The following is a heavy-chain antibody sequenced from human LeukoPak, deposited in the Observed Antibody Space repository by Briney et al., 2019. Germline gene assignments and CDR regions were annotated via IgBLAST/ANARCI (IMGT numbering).Heavy chain of an antibody. V-gene: IGHV1-69*13. CDR1: GGTFSSYA. D-gene: IGHD5-12*01. Sequence: SVKVSCKASGGTFSSYAISWVRQAPGQGLEWMGGIIPIFGTANYAQKFQGRVTITADESTSTAYMELRSLRSDDTAVYYCARVPGGYDYYYYYGMDVWGQGTTVTVSS. CDR2: IIPIFGTA. J-gene: IGHJ6*02. CDR3: ARVPGGYDYYYYYGMDV.